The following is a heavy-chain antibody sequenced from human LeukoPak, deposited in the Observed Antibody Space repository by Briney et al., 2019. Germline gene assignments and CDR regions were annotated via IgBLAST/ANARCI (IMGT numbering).Heavy chain of an antibody. Sequence: SETLSLTCTVSGGSISYSNSYWDWIRQPPGKGLEWIGNIYFSGSTYYRQSLKSRVTISVDTSKNQFSLKLSSVTAADTAVYYCARGRHGPLNWFDPWGQGILVTVSS. CDR1: GGSISYSNSY. CDR3: ARGRHGPLNWFDP. J-gene: IGHJ5*02. V-gene: IGHV4-39*07. CDR2: IYFSGST. D-gene: IGHD2-8*01.